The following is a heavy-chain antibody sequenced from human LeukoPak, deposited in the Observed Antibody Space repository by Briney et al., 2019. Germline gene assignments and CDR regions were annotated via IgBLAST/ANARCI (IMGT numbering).Heavy chain of an antibody. V-gene: IGHV1-2*02. Sequence: GASVKVSCKASGYTFTGYYMHWVRQAPGQGLEWMGWINPNSGGTNYAQKLQGRVTMTRDTSISTAYMELSRLRSDDTAVYYCARDVNSGYDWHDFDYWGQGTLVTVSS. CDR1: GYTFTGYY. J-gene: IGHJ4*02. CDR3: ARDVNSGYDWHDFDY. D-gene: IGHD5-12*01. CDR2: INPNSGGT.